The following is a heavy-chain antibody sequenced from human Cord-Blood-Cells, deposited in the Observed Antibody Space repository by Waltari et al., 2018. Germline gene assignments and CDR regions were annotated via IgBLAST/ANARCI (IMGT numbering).Heavy chain of an antibody. CDR2: IYYSGST. V-gene: IGHV4-31*03. CDR3: VSVVPVQNDAFDI. CDR1: GGSISSGGYY. D-gene: IGHD2-2*01. J-gene: IGHJ3*02. Sequence: QVQLQESGPGLVKPSQTLSLTCTVSGGSISSGGYYWSWIRQHPGKGLEWIGYIYYSGSTYYNPSLKSRVTISVDTSKNQFSLKLSAVTAADTAVYYCVSVVPVQNDAFDIWGQGTMVTVSS.